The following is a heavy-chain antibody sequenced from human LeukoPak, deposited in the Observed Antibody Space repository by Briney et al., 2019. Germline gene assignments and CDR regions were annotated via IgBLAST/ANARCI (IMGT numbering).Heavy chain of an antibody. D-gene: IGHD6-19*01. Sequence: SVKVSSKASGGTFSSYAISWVRQAPGQGLEWMGRIISILGIANYAQKSQGRVTITADKSTSTGYMELSNLRAEDTAVYYCARERGVAVAGEGVDPWGQGTLVTVSS. CDR1: GGTFSSYA. CDR3: ARERGVAVAGEGVDP. CDR2: IISILGIA. J-gene: IGHJ5*02. V-gene: IGHV1-69*04.